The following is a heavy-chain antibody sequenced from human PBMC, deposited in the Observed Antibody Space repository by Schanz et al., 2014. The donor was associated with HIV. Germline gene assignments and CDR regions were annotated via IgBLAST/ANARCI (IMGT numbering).Heavy chain of an antibody. Sequence: VQLVESGGGLVKPGESLRLSCSTSGFTLGNYLMNWVRQAPGKGLEWEAVISYDGTKKHYADSVKGRFTISRDNSKNTLYLQMNSLRVEDTAVYYCVRDAAGRFSDRSPGYWGQGTLVIVSS. D-gene: IGHD2-15*01. V-gene: IGHV3-30-3*01. J-gene: IGHJ4*01. CDR3: VRDAAGRFSDRSPGY. CDR2: ISYDGTKK. CDR1: GFTLGNYL.